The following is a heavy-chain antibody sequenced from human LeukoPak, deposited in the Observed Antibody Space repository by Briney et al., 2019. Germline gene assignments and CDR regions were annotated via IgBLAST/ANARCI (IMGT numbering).Heavy chain of an antibody. V-gene: IGHV3-9*01. CDR1: GFTFDDYA. CDR2: ISWNSGSI. J-gene: IGHJ3*02. Sequence: GGSLRLSCAASGFTFDDYAMHWVRQAPGKGLEWVSGISWNSGSIGYADSVKGRFTISRDNAKNSLYLQMNSLRAEDTALYYCAKNTYYYDSSTDPGAFDIWGQGTMVTVSS. CDR3: AKNTYYYDSSTDPGAFDI. D-gene: IGHD3-22*01.